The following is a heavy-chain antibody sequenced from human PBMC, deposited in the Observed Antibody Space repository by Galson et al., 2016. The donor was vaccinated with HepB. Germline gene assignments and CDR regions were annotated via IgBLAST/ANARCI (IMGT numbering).Heavy chain of an antibody. J-gene: IGHJ6*03. CDR2: VIPIFGTA. D-gene: IGHD2-2*01. V-gene: IGHV1-69*06. Sequence: SVKVSCKASGGSFSSYAINWLRQAPGQGPEWMGGVIPIFGTANYARNFQGRVTITADKFTSTAYMELTNLRSDDTAVYYCAGKRKIVIVPVALPEYHHHMDVWGTGTTVTVSS. CDR1: GGSFSSYA. CDR3: AGKRKIVIVPVALPEYHHHMDV.